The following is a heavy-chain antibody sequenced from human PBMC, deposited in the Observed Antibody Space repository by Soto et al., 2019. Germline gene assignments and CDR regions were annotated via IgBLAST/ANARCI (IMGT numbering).Heavy chain of an antibody. Sequence: QVQLVQSGAEVKKPGSSVKVSCKASGRTFSSYAISWVRQAPGQGLEWMGGIIPIFGTANYAQKFQGRVTITADESTSTAYMELSSLRSEDTAVYYCARDRRVSIAAREGMDVWGQGTTVTVSS. CDR3: ARDRRVSIAAREGMDV. J-gene: IGHJ6*02. D-gene: IGHD6-6*01. V-gene: IGHV1-69*12. CDR1: GRTFSSYA. CDR2: IIPIFGTA.